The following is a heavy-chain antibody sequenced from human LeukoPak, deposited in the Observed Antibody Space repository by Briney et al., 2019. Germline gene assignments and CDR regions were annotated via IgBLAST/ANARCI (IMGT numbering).Heavy chain of an antibody. CDR3: ARRRFVTGTYFDL. J-gene: IGHJ2*01. D-gene: IGHD2-21*02. CDR1: GGSISSYS. Sequence: SETLSLTCTVSGGSISSYSWSWIRQPPGKGLEWIGYIYYSGSTNYNPSLKSRVTISVDTSKNQFSLKLSSVTAADTAVYYCARRRFVTGTYFDLWGRGTLVTVSS. CDR2: IYYSGST. V-gene: IGHV4-59*01.